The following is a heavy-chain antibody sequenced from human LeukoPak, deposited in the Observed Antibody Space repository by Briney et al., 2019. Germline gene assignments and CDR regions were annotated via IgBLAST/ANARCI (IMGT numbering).Heavy chain of an antibody. CDR1: GFTFSSYA. CDR2: ISYDGSNK. V-gene: IGHV3-30-3*01. CDR3: ARGSSSSLSGY. J-gene: IGHJ4*02. D-gene: IGHD6-6*01. Sequence: PGGSLRLSCAASGFTFSSYAMHWVRQAPGKGLEWVAVISYDGSNKYYADSVKGRFTISRDNSKNTLYLQMNSLRAEDTAVYYCARGSSSSLSGYWGQGTLSPSPQ.